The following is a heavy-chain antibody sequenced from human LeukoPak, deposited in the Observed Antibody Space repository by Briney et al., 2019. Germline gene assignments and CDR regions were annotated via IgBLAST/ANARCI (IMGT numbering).Heavy chain of an antibody. CDR1: GFTFSSYW. Sequence: GGSLRLSCTASGFTFSSYWMNWVRQVPGKELEWVAIIKSDGTEEHYLDSVKGRFTISRDNANNLLFLQMNNLRAEDTAVYYCAGGGGYLIDYSSQGTLVTVSS. J-gene: IGHJ4*02. V-gene: IGHV3-7*01. CDR2: IKSDGTEE. D-gene: IGHD3-22*01. CDR3: AGGGGYLIDY.